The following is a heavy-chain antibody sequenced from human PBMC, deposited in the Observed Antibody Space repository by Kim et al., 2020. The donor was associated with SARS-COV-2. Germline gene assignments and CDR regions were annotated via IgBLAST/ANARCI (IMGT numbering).Heavy chain of an antibody. J-gene: IGHJ4*02. CDR3: ARGVRYDSSGYYYVFDY. D-gene: IGHD3-22*01. CDR2: IYYSGST. V-gene: IGHV4-59*13. CDR1: GGSISSYY. Sequence: SETLSLTCTVSGGSISSYYWSWIRQPPGKGLEWIGYIYYSGSTNYNPSLKSRVTISVDTSKNQFSLKLSSVTAADTAVYYCARGVRYDSSGYYYVFDYWGQGTLVTVSS.